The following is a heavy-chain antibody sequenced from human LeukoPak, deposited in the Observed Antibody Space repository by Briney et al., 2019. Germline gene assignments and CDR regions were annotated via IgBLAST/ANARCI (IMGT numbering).Heavy chain of an antibody. V-gene: IGHV4-59*08. J-gene: IGHJ4*02. CDR3: ARGGNYGDYDGYFGY. CDR2: IYYSGST. D-gene: IGHD4-17*01. CDR1: GGSISSYY. Sequence: KSSETLSLTCTVSGGSISSYYWSWIRQPPGKGLEWIGYIYYSGSTNYNPSLRSRVTISVDTSKNQFSLKLSSVTAADTAVYYCARGGNYGDYDGYFGYWGQGTLVTVSS.